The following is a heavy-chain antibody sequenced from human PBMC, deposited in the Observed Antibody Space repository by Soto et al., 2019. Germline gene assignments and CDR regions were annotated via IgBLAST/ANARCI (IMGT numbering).Heavy chain of an antibody. CDR1: GFSIGSYG. CDR2: VWYDGSNK. J-gene: IGHJ4*02. D-gene: IGHD3-10*01. Sequence: QVQMVESGGRVVQPGRYLRLSCAVSGFSIGSYGMHWVRQAPGKGLQWVGLVWYDGSNKFYADSVKGRFTISRDTSENTLYLEMTSLRADDTALSYCARESLYDYGVSYFDYWAKGTLVTVSS. V-gene: IGHV3-33*01. CDR3: ARESLYDYGVSYFDY.